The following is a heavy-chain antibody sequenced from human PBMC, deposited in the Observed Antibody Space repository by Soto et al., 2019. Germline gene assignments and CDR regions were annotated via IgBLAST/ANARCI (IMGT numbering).Heavy chain of an antibody. CDR2: INPNNGGT. J-gene: IGHJ3*02. V-gene: IGHV1-2*04. D-gene: IGHD3-22*01. CDR1: GYTFTGYY. CDR3: ARELRYYYDSSGYDAFDI. Sequence: GASVKVSCKASGYTFTGYYMHWVRQAPGQGLEWMGWINPNNGGTNYAQKFQGWVTMTRDTSISTAYMELSRLRSDDTAVYYCARELRYYYDSSGYDAFDIWGQGTMVTVSS.